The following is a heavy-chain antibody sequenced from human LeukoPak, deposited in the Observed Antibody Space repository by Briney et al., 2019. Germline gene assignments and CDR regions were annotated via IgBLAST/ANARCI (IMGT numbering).Heavy chain of an antibody. Sequence: GRSLRLSCAASGFAFNTYAMHWVRQAPGQGLEWVALIWHDGSHKFYSNSVRGQFTISRDNSKNTVSLQMNNLRPEDTAVYYCAREIFSSGSYPDFWGQGTLVTVSS. J-gene: IGHJ4*02. CDR3: AREIFSSGSYPDF. D-gene: IGHD3-10*01. V-gene: IGHV3-33*01. CDR1: GFAFNTYA. CDR2: IWHDGSHK.